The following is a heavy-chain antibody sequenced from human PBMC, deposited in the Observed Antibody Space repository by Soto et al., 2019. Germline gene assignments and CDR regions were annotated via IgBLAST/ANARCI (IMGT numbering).Heavy chain of an antibody. V-gene: IGHV4-34*01. CDR3: ARAYSSSWKFLDY. CDR1: GGSFSGYY. J-gene: IGHJ4*02. CDR2: INHSGST. D-gene: IGHD6-13*01. Sequence: QVQLQQWGAGLLKPSETLSLTCAVYGGSFSGYYWSWIRQPPGKGLEWIGEINHSGSTNYNPSLKSRVTMSLDTSKTQFSLKLSSVTAADTAGYYCARAYSSSWKFLDYLGQGTLVTVSS.